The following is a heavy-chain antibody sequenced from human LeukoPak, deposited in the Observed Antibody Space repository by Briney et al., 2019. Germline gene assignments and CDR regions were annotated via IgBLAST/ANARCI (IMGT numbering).Heavy chain of an antibody. Sequence: SETLSLTCTVSGGSMSSYYWSWIRQPPGKGLEWIGYIYYSGSTNYNPSLKSRVTMSVDTSKNQFSLKLNSVTAADTAVYYCARHSGDYNWSDRWGQGTLVAVSS. J-gene: IGHJ5*02. CDR1: GGSMSSYY. D-gene: IGHD1-26*01. CDR2: IYYSGST. CDR3: ARHSGDYNWSDR. V-gene: IGHV4-59*08.